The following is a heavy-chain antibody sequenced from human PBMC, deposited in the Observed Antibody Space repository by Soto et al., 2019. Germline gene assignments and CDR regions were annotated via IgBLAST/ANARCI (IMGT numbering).Heavy chain of an antibody. CDR1: DGSISSSSFH. V-gene: IGHV4-61*05. CDR3: ARGYCSSTSCYEFDY. D-gene: IGHD2-2*01. Sequence: PSETLSLTCTVSDGSISSSSFHWGWISQPPGKGLEWIGSIYYSGNTNYSPSLKSRVTISVDTSKKQFSLKLTSVTAADTAMYYCARGYCSSTSCYEFDYWGQGTLVTVSS. CDR2: IYYSGNT. J-gene: IGHJ4*02.